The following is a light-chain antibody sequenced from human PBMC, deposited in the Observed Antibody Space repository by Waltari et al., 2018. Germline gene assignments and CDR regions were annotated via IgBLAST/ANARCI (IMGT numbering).Light chain of an antibody. CDR2: GAS. J-gene: IGKJ5*01. Sequence: EIVLTQSPVTLSLSPGERATLSCRASESITTNFIAWYQQRPGQAPRLRIHGASIRATGSSDFFSGSGSGTDFTLTISRLEPEDFAVYYCQHYGRSAITFGQGTRLDIK. V-gene: IGKV3-20*01. CDR3: QHYGRSAIT. CDR1: ESITTNF.